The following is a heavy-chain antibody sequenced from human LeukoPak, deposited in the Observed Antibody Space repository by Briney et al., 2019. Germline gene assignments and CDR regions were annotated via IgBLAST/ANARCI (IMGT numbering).Heavy chain of an antibody. J-gene: IGHJ4*02. V-gene: IGHV4-61*01. CDR2: IYYSGST. CDR3: ARDVGRYSFDY. CDR1: GGSASSGSYY. Sequence: PSETLSLTCTVSGGSASSGSYYWSWIRQPPGKGLEWIGYIYYSGSTNYNPSLKSRVTISVDTSKNQFSLKLSSVTAADTAVYYCARDVGRYSFDYWGQGTLVTVSS. D-gene: IGHD3-16*02.